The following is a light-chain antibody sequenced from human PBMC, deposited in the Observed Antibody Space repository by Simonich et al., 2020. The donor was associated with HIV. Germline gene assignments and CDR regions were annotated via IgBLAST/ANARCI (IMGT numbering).Light chain of an antibody. CDR2: WAS. J-gene: IGKJ2*01. Sequence: DIVMTQSPDSLAVSLGERATIYCKSSQSVLYSSNNKNYLAWYQQKPGQPPKLLIYWASTRESGVPDRFSGSGSGTDFTLTISSLQAEDVAVYSCQQYYTTPMYTFGQGTKLEIK. V-gene: IGKV4-1*01. CDR3: QQYYTTPMYT. CDR1: QSVLYSSNNKNY.